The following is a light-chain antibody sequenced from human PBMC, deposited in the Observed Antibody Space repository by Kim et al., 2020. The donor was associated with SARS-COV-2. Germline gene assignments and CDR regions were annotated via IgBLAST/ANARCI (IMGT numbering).Light chain of an antibody. CDR1: QGISRW. CDR3: QQYRSYPYT. V-gene: IGKV1-5*03. Sequence: SASIGDRVTSTCRARQGISRWLAWYQQKPGKAPKLLYYKATGLETGDPARFSGRGSGTQFTLSINNLQPDDFATYYCQQYRSYPYTFGQGTKLEI. J-gene: IGKJ2*01. CDR2: KAT.